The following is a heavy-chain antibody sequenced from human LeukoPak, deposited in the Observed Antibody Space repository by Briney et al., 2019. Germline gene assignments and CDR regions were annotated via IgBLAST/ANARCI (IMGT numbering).Heavy chain of an antibody. CDR3: ARQVATKGEWAFDV. CDR2: IRPDGHT. V-gene: IGHV4-38-2*02. Sequence: SETLSLTCTVSGYFSTAYYWGWIRQPPGKGLEWMASIRPDGHTYTNSSLRHQLTISADMSRNEFSLKLNSLTAADTAVYYCARQVATKGEWAFDVWGQGTVVTVSS. J-gene: IGHJ3*01. D-gene: IGHD5-12*01. CDR1: GYFSTAYY.